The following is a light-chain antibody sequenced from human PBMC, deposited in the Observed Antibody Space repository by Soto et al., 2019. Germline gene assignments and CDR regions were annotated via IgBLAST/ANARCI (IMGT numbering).Light chain of an antibody. CDR3: QQYGTSALT. CDR1: QSVSSSY. V-gene: IGKV3-20*01. Sequence: EIVLTQSPGTLSLSPGERATLSCRASQSVSSSYLAWYQQKPGQAPRLLIYDASSRAAGIPDRFSGSGSGTDFTLIISRLEPEDSAVYYCQQYGTSALTFGGGTKVDIK. J-gene: IGKJ4*01. CDR2: DAS.